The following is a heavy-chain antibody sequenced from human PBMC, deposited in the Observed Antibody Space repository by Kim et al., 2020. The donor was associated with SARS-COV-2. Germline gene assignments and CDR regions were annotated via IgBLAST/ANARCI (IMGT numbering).Heavy chain of an antibody. Sequence: YSDSVKGRFTISRDNSKNTLYLQMNSLRAEDTAVYYCAKEKDWNYGWFDPWGQGTLVTVSS. CDR3: AKEKDWNYGWFDP. V-gene: IGHV3-33*06. J-gene: IGHJ5*02. D-gene: IGHD1-7*01.